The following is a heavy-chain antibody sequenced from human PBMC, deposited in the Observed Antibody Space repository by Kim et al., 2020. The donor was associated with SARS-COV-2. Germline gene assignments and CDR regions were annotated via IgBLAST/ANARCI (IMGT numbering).Heavy chain of an antibody. CDR2: IIPIFGTA. D-gene: IGHD3-22*01. CDR1: GGTFSSYA. CDR3: ATGYDSSGYYSFPDY. Sequence: SVKVSCKASGGTFSSYAISWVRQAPGQGLEWMGGIIPIFGTANYAQKFQGRVTITADESTSTAYMELSSLRSEDTAVYYCATGYDSSGYYSFPDYWGQGTLVTVSS. V-gene: IGHV1-69*13. J-gene: IGHJ4*02.